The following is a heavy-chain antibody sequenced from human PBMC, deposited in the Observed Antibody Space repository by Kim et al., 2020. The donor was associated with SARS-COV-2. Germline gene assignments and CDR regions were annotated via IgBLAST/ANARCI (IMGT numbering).Heavy chain of an antibody. Sequence: SETLSLTCSVSGGSVTGVSHHWSWIRQPPGKGLEWIGFVHESGATDYNPSLQSRVTISVDTSRNNFSLRLTSVTTDDTAVYYCARGKLRTTGDDSSGYFSLDRWGQGLLVTVS. CDR1: GGSVTGVSHH. V-gene: IGHV4-61*03. CDR2: VHESGAT. J-gene: IGHJ4*02. D-gene: IGHD3-22*01. CDR3: ARGKLRTTGDDSSGYFSLDR.